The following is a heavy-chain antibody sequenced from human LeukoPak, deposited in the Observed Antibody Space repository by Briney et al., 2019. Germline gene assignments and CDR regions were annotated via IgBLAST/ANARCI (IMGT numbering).Heavy chain of an antibody. CDR3: ARDGVNWGIDL. CDR2: ILNDGSNQ. V-gene: IGHV3-33*01. J-gene: IGHJ5*02. CDR1: GLTFRLYG. Sequence: GGSLRLSCAASGLTFRLYGMHWVRQAPGKGLEWVAVILNDGSNQYYADSVKGRFTVSRDNSKNTVFLQVNSLRADDTAVYYCARDGVNWGIDLWGQGTLVIVSS. D-gene: IGHD7-27*01.